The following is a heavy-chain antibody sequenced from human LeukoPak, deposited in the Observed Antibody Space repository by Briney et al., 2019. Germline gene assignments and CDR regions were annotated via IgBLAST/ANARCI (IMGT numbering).Heavy chain of an antibody. CDR1: GFTFSNYA. CDR3: AKDWDILRYFDWLLSPSGFDY. D-gene: IGHD3-9*01. Sequence: GGSLRLSCAASGFTFSNYAMNWVRQTPGKGLEWVSAISGSGGSTYYADSVKGRFTISRDNSKNTLYLQMNSLRAEDTAVYYCAKDWDILRYFDWLLSPSGFDYWGQGTLVTVSS. J-gene: IGHJ4*02. V-gene: IGHV3-23*01. CDR2: ISGSGGST.